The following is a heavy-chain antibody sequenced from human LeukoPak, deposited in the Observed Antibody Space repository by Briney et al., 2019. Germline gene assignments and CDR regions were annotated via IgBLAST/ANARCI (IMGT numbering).Heavy chain of an antibody. CDR2: IYYSGST. D-gene: IGHD1-1*01. CDR1: GGSISSYY. CDR3: AILQTGRIYYYYGMDV. V-gene: IGHV4-59*08. J-gene: IGHJ6*02. Sequence: SETLSLTCTVSGGSISSYYWSWIRQPPGKGLEWIGYIYYSGSTNYNPSLKSRVTISVDTSKNQFSLKLSSVTAADTAVYYCAILQTGRIYYYYGMDVWGQGTTVTVSS.